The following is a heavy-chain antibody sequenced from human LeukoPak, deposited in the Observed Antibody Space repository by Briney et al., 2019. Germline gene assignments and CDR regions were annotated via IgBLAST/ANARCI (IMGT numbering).Heavy chain of an antibody. CDR3: ARLRYFDWSFDY. Sequence: ASVKVSCKASGYTFTGYGISWVRQAPGQGLEWMGWISAYNGNTNYAQKLQGRVTMTTDTSTSTAYMELRSLRSDDTAVYYCARLRYFDWSFDYWGQGTLVTVSS. J-gene: IGHJ4*02. CDR1: GYTFTGYG. D-gene: IGHD3-9*01. CDR2: ISAYNGNT. V-gene: IGHV1-18*01.